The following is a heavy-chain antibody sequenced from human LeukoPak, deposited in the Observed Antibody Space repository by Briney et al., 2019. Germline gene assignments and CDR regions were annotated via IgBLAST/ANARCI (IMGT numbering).Heavy chain of an antibody. CDR3: AKDWRRGSGFDY. CDR2: IRHDGSNK. Sequence: PGGSLRLSCAASGFTFSSYGMHWVRQAPGKGLEWVAFIRHDGSNKYYADSVKGRFTISRDNSKNTLYLQMNSLRAEDTAVYYCAKDWRRGSGFDYWGQGTLVTVSS. V-gene: IGHV3-30*02. CDR1: GFTFSSYG. D-gene: IGHD3-10*01. J-gene: IGHJ4*02.